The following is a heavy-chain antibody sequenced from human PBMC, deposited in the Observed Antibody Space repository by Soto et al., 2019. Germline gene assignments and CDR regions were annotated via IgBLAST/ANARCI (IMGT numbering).Heavy chain of an antibody. J-gene: IGHJ2*01. Sequence: SEPLSLTYAVYGGYFSGYYWSWIRQHPGKGLEWIGYIYYSGSTYYNPSLKSRVTISVDTSKNQFSLKLSSVTAADTAVYYCARGVLPYWYFDLWGRGTLVTVSS. CDR1: GGYFSGYY. CDR2: IYYSGST. CDR3: ARGVLPYWYFDL. V-gene: IGHV4-31*11.